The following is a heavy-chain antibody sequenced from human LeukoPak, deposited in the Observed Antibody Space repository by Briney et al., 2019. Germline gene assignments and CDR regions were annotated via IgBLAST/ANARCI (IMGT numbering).Heavy chain of an antibody. CDR1: GYSISSGYY. J-gene: IGHJ4*02. Sequence: PSETLSLTCTVSGYSISSGYYWGWIRQPPGKGLEWIGSIYHSGSTYYNPSLKSRVTISVDTSKNQFSLKLSSVTAADTAVYYCARVTVTTSTFDYWGQGTLVTVSS. V-gene: IGHV4-38-2*02. CDR3: ARVTVTTSTFDY. CDR2: IYHSGST. D-gene: IGHD4-17*01.